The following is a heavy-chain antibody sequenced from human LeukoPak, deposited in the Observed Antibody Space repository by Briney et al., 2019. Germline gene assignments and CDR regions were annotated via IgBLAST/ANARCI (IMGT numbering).Heavy chain of an antibody. V-gene: IGHV3-74*01. Sequence: PGGSLRLSCAASGFTFSGYWMHWVRQAPGKGLVWVSRIHFNGRDTSYADSVEGRFTISRDNSKNSMYMQMNSVRAEDTAVYYCGRGGAGCFDIWGQGTVVTVSS. J-gene: IGHJ3*02. CDR1: GFTFSGYW. CDR3: GRGGAGCFDI. D-gene: IGHD5-12*01. CDR2: IHFNGRDT.